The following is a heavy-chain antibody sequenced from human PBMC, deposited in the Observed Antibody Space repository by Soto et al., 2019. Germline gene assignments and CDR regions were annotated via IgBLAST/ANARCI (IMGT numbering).Heavy chain of an antibody. J-gene: IGHJ6*02. CDR3: ASDSFANWSSYYYGLDV. CDR1: AFTLSSYS. V-gene: IGHV3-48*02. D-gene: IGHD1-20*01. CDR2: ISYSSSTI. Sequence: EVQLVESGGALVQPGGSLRLSCVASAFTLSSYSMSWVRQAPGKGLEWISYISYSSSTIYYADSVKGRFTISRDNAKNSLYLQMNSLRDEDTAVYYCASDSFANWSSYYYGLDVWGQGTTVTVSS.